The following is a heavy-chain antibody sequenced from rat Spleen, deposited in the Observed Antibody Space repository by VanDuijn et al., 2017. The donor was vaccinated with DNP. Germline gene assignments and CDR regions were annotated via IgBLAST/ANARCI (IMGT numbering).Heavy chain of an antibody. D-gene: IGHD1-3*01. J-gene: IGHJ4*01. V-gene: IGHV2-32*01. Sequence: QVQLRESGPGLVQPSQTLSLTCTVSGFSLTNYHIHWIRQPPGKGLEWMGLMWSDGDTSYNSALKSRLSISRDTSKSQVFLKMNTVQTEDTAMYFCARSLATVAPTGAMDAWGQGTSVTVSS. CDR3: ARSLATVAPTGAMDA. CDR1: GFSLTNYH. CDR2: MWSDGDT.